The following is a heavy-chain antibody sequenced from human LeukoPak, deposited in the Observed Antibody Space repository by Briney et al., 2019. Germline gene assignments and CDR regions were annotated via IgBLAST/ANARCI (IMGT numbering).Heavy chain of an antibody. CDR2: ISGRSSTI. CDR1: AFTFSDYS. CDR3: ARDRLISGSYFFDY. J-gene: IGHJ4*02. D-gene: IGHD1-26*01. V-gene: IGHV3-48*01. Sequence: GGSLRLSCAASAFTFSDYSMNWVRQAPGKGLEWISYISGRSSTIYYADSVRGRFTISRDNAKNSMYLQMNSLRAEDTAVYYCARDRLISGSYFFDYWGQGTLVTVSS.